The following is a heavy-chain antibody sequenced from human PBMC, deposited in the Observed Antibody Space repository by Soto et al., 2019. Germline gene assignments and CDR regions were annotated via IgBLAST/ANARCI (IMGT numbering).Heavy chain of an antibody. CDR2: IFPLVAMV. D-gene: IGHD1-26*01. V-gene: IGHV1-69*12. Sequence: QVHLVQSGAEMKKPGSSVKVSCKVSGGDLRNSGISWVRQAPGQGLEWMGGIFPLVAMVDYSKKFQGRVTITADESTNTAYMDLGSLRSDDTAVYYCAQEDGAAFKSWGQGTLVIVSS. CDR3: AQEDGAAFKS. CDR1: GGDLRNSG. J-gene: IGHJ4*02.